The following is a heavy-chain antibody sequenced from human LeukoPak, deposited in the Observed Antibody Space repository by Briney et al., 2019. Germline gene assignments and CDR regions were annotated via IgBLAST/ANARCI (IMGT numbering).Heavy chain of an antibody. CDR2: ISGSGGST. V-gene: IGHV3-23*01. CDR1: GFTFSTYA. Sequence: GGSLRLSCAVSGFTFSTYAMSWVRQAPGKGLEWVSAISGSGGSTYYADSVKGRFTISRDNSKNTLYLQMNSLRAEDTAVYYCAKGIGGYYDSSGYFDYWGRGTLVTVSS. D-gene: IGHD3-22*01. J-gene: IGHJ4*02. CDR3: AKGIGGYYDSSGYFDY.